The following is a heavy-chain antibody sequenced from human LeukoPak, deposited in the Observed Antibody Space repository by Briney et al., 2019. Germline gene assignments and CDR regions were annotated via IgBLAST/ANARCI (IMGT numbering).Heavy chain of an antibody. D-gene: IGHD3-9*01. J-gene: IGHJ5*02. CDR3: AREPITYYDILTGYLWLSWFDP. Sequence: KASETLSLTCTVSGGSISSSNYYWGWIRQPPGKGLEWIGSIHYSGSTYYSPSLKSRVTISVDTSKNQFSLKLSSVTAADTAVYYCAREPITYYDILTGYLWLSWFDPWGQGTLVTVSS. CDR1: GGSISSSNYY. CDR2: IHYSGST. V-gene: IGHV4-39*07.